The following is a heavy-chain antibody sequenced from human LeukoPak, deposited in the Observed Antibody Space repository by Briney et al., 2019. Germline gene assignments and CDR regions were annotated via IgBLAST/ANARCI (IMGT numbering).Heavy chain of an antibody. Sequence: PGRSLRLSCAASGFTFSSYAMHWVRQAPGKGLEWVAVISYDGSNKYYADSVKGRFTISRDNSKNTLYLQMNSLRAEDTAVYYCARALPSLEDTAMVSYWGQGTLVTVSS. D-gene: IGHD5-18*01. CDR3: ARALPSLEDTAMVSY. CDR2: ISYDGSNK. CDR1: GFTFSSYA. J-gene: IGHJ4*02. V-gene: IGHV3-30*04.